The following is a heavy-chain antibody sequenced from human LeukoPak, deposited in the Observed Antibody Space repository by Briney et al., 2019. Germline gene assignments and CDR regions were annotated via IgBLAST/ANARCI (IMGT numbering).Heavy chain of an antibody. V-gene: IGHV4-59*01. CDR3: AGMYYDILTGYSRGAFDI. Sequence: SETLSLTCTVSGGSISSYYWSWIRQPPGKGLEWIGYIYYSGSTNYNPSLKSRVTISVDTSKNQFFLKLSSVTAADTAVYYCAGMYYDILTGYSRGAFDIWGQGTMVTVSS. CDR2: IYYSGST. CDR1: GGSISSYY. D-gene: IGHD3-9*01. J-gene: IGHJ3*02.